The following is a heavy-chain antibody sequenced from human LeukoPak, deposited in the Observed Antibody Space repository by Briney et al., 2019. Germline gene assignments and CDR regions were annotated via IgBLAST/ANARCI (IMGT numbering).Heavy chain of an antibody. Sequence: PSETLSLTCAVYGGSFSGYYWSWIRQPPGKGLEWIGEINHSGSTNYNPSLKSRVTISVDTSKNQFSLKLSSVTAADTAVYYCARGRFNYYGSGSYYNWFDYWGQGTLVTVSS. D-gene: IGHD3-10*01. CDR1: GGSFSGYY. CDR3: ARGRFNYYGSGSYYNWFDY. CDR2: INHSGST. V-gene: IGHV4-34*01. J-gene: IGHJ4*02.